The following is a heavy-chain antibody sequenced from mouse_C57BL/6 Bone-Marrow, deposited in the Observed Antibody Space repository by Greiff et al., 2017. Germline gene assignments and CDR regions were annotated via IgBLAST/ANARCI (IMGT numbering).Heavy chain of an antibody. V-gene: IGHV7-3*01. Sequence: EVKLVESGRGLVQPGGSLSLSCAASGFTFTDYYMSWVRQPPGKALEWLGFIRNKANGYTTEYSASVKGRFTISRDNSQSILYLQMNALRAEDSATYYCARAAVTSYAMDYWGQGTLVTVSS. CDR3: ARAAVTSYAMDY. CDR2: IRNKANGYTT. D-gene: IGHD2-12*01. J-gene: IGHJ4*01. CDR1: GFTFTDYY.